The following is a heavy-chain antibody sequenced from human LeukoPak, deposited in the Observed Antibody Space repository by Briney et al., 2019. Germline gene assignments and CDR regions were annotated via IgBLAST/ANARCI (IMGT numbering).Heavy chain of an antibody. Sequence: SETLSLTCTVSGGSISSYYWSWIRQPPGKGLEWIGEINHSGSTNYNPSLKSRVTISVDTSKNQFSLKLSSVTAADTAVYYCARDPFYGSGSYAGRGYWGQGTLVTVSS. CDR1: GGSISSYY. J-gene: IGHJ4*02. D-gene: IGHD3-10*01. CDR2: INHSGST. CDR3: ARDPFYGSGSYAGRGY. V-gene: IGHV4-34*01.